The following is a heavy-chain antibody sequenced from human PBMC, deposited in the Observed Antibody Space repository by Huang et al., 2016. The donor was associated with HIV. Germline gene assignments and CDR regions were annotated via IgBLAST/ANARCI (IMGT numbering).Heavy chain of an antibody. Sequence: QVQLKQWGAGLLKPSETLSLTCAVYGGAFRGSSWPWSRQFPETGLEWIGDINHNGKIIYNPSLSARVTISPDTSKNHFSLHLTSVTAADTALYYCARGFNYYASDNLGVYYFDSWGLGTLVTVSP. J-gene: IGHJ4*02. CDR2: INHNGKI. CDR3: ARGFNYYASDNLGVYYFDS. CDR1: GGAFRGSS. V-gene: IGHV4-34*02. D-gene: IGHD3-10*01.